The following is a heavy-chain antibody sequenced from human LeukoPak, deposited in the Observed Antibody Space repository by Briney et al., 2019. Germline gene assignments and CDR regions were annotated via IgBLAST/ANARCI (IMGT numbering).Heavy chain of an antibody. J-gene: IGHJ4*02. CDR3: ATDLYPTPYDSYYC. V-gene: IGHV1-24*01. D-gene: IGHD3-22*01. Sequence: ASVKVSCKVSGKTLSDLSIHWLRQPPGKGLEWLGGSDPEDGERIYAQKFQGRVTMTEDTSTDTAYMELSSLRSEDTAVYYCATDLYPTPYDSYYCWGQGTLVTVSS. CDR1: GKTLSDLS. CDR2: SDPEDGER.